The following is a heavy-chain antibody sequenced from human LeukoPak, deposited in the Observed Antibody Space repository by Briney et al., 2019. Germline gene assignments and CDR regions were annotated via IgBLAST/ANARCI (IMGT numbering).Heavy chain of an antibody. CDR2: IYYSGST. CDR1: GGSISSGDYY. CDR3: ARALAQGYCSGGSCSDDRYYFDY. Sequence: NPSQTLSLTCTVSGGSISSGDYYWRWIRQPPGKGLEWIGYIYYSGSTYYNPSLKSRVTISVDTSKNQFSLKLSSVTAADTAVYYCARALAQGYCSGGSCSDDRYYFDYWGQGTLVTVSS. D-gene: IGHD2-15*01. J-gene: IGHJ4*02. V-gene: IGHV4-30-4*01.